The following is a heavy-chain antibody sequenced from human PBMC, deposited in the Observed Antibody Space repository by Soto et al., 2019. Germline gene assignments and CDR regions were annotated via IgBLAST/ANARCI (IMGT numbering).Heavy chain of an antibody. V-gene: IGHV2-5*02. D-gene: IGHD4-17*01. J-gene: IGHJ1*01. Sequence: QITLKESGPTLVKPTQTLTLTCTFSGFSLSTTGVGVGWIRQPPGKALEWLALFYWDDDKHYSPSLKSRLTISKDPYKNEVVLTMTNMDPVDSGTYYCAKRRCYGDFHHWGQGTLVTVS. CDR2: FYWDDDK. CDR1: GFSLSTTGVG. CDR3: AKRRCYGDFHH.